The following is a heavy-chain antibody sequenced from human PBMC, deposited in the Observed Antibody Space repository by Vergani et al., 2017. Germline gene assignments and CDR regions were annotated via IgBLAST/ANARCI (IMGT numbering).Heavy chain of an antibody. V-gene: IGHV5-51*01. CDR1: GYSFTNYW. CDR2: IHPADSDT. D-gene: IGHD1-26*01. Sequence: EVQLVQSGAEVKKPGESLKISCQISGYSFTNYWIGWVSQMPGKGLEWMAIIHPADSDTRYSPSFQGQVTISVDKSSSTAYLQRSSLRASDSAMYYCARLYGRDSTGSKYFDYWGQGTMVTVSS. CDR3: ARLYGRDSTGSKYFDY. J-gene: IGHJ4*02.